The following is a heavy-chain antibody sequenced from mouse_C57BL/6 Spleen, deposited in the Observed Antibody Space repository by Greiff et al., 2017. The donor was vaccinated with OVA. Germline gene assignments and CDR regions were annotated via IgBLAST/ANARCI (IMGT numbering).Heavy chain of an antibody. CDR3: ASPYDYDGSMDY. CDR1: GYAFSSYW. V-gene: IGHV1-80*01. J-gene: IGHJ4*01. Sequence: VKLVESGAELVKPGASVKISCKASGYAFSSYWMNWVKQRPGKGLEWIGQIYPGDGDTNYNGKFKGKATLTADKSYSTAYMQLSSLTSEDSSVYFCASPYDYDGSMDYWGQGTSVTGSS. D-gene: IGHD2-4*01. CDR2: IYPGDGDT.